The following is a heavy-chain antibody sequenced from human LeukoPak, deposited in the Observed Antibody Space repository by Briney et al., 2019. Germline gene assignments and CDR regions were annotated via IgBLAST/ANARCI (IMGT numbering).Heavy chain of an antibody. CDR2: IFYSGTT. CDR3: ARRRIAAIDY. CDR1: AGSISSSSYY. J-gene: IGHJ4*02. V-gene: IGHV4-39*01. Sequence: SETLSLTCTVSAGSISSSSYYWDWIRQPPVKGLECIGTIFYSGTTSYSSSLKSRVTISVDTSRNQFSVKWNSVTAADTAIYYCARRRIAAIDYWGQGTLVSVSS. D-gene: IGHD6-13*01.